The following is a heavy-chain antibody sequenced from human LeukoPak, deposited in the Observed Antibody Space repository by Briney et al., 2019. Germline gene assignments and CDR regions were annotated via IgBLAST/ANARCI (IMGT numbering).Heavy chain of an antibody. Sequence: SETLSLTCTVSGGSISSSSYYWGWIRQPPGQGLEWIGSIYYSGSTYYNPSLKSRVTISVDTSKNQFSLKLSSVTAADTAVYYCARQLPGDWFDPWGQGTLVTVSS. V-gene: IGHV4-39*01. J-gene: IGHJ5*02. CDR1: GGSISSSSYY. CDR3: ARQLPGDWFDP. D-gene: IGHD1-14*01. CDR2: IYYSGST.